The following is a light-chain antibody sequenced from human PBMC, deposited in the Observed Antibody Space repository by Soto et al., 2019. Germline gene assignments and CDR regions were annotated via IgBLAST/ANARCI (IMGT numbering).Light chain of an antibody. Sequence: EIVMTQSPLSLPVTPGEPASISCRSSQSLLHSNGYNYLDWYLQKPGQSPQLLIYLTSIRASGVPDRFSGSGSGTEFTLKISKVEAEDVGVYYCMQSLQTPPWTFGPGTKVDIK. CDR3: MQSLQTPPWT. J-gene: IGKJ1*01. CDR1: QSLLHSNGYNY. CDR2: LTS. V-gene: IGKV2-28*01.